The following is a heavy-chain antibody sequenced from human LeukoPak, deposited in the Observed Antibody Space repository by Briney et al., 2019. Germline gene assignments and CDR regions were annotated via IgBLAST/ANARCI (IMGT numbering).Heavy chain of an antibody. CDR2: IYYRGST. V-gene: IGHV4-61*01. J-gene: IGHJ4*02. CDR1: GGSVSSGSYY. Sequence: SETLSLTCTVSGGSVSSGSYYWSWIRQPPGKGLEWIGYIYYRGSTNYNPSLKSRVTISVDTSKNQFSLKLSSVTAADTAVYYCARLSGYSSGHYYSDYWGQGTLVTVSS. D-gene: IGHD3-22*01. CDR3: ARLSGYSSGHYYSDY.